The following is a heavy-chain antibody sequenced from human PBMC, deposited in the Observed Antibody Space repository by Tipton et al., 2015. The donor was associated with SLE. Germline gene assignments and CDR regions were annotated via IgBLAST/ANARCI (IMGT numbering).Heavy chain of an antibody. D-gene: IGHD2-21*01. Sequence: SLRLSCTASGFTFGDYAMSWVRQAPGKGLEWVGFIRSKAYGGTTEYAASVKGRFTISRDNAKNSLYLQMNSLRAEDTAVYYCARSIRCGGDCARDYWYFDLWGRGTLVTVSS. CDR1: GFTFGDYA. J-gene: IGHJ2*01. CDR3: ARSIRCGGDCARDYWYFDL. V-gene: IGHV3-49*04. CDR2: IRSKAYGGTT.